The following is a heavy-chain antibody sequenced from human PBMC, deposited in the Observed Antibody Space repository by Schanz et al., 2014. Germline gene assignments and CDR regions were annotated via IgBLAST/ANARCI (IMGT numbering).Heavy chain of an antibody. J-gene: IGHJ4*02. Sequence: EGQLAESGGGLVQPGGSLRLSCAVSGFTVSSNHMSWVRQAPGKGLEWVSVIYSGIGAYYADSVKHRFTVSRDNSKNTVYLQMNRLRAEDTAVYYCARVHHYDPSGWGYFDYWGQGALVTVSS. V-gene: IGHV3-66*01. CDR1: GFTVSSNH. CDR2: IYSGIGA. CDR3: ARVHHYDPSGWGYFDY. D-gene: IGHD3-22*01.